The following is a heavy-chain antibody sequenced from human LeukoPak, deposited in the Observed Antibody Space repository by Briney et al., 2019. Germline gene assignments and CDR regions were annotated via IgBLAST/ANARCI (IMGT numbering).Heavy chain of an antibody. J-gene: IGHJ6*03. CDR2: ISGSGGST. CDR3: ARAGVAARIYYYYYYMDV. Sequence: PGGSLRLSCAASGFTFSCYAMSWVRQAPGKGLEWVSAISGSGGSTYYADSVKGRFTISRDNSKNTLYLQMNSLRAEDTAVYYCARAGVAARIYYYYYYMDVWGKGTTVTVSS. D-gene: IGHD6-6*01. CDR1: GFTFSCYA. V-gene: IGHV3-23*01.